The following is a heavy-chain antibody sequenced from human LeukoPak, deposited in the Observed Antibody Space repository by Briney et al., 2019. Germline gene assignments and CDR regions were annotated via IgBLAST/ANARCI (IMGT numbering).Heavy chain of an antibody. J-gene: IGHJ4*02. CDR1: GYTFTGYY. CDR3: ARTILYYDSSGRIFDY. CDR2: ISAYNGNT. Sequence: GASVKVSCKASGYTFTGYYMHWVRQAPGQGLEWMGWISAYNGNTNYAQKLQGRVTMTTDTSTRTAYMELRSLRSDDTAVYYCARTILYYDSSGRIFDYWGQGTLVTVSS. V-gene: IGHV1-18*04. D-gene: IGHD3-22*01.